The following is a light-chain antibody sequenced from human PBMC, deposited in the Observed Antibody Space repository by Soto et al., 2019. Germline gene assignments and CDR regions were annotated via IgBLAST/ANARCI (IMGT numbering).Light chain of an antibody. V-gene: IGKV3-11*01. CDR2: DAS. CDR1: QRVSSY. Sequence: EIVLTQSPATLSLSPGERATLSCRASQRVSSYLAWYQQKPGQAPRLLIYDASNRTTGIPARFSGSGSGTYFTLSISSLEPEDFAVYYCQQRSNWPPEYTFCQGTKLEIK. J-gene: IGKJ2*01. CDR3: QQRSNWPPEYT.